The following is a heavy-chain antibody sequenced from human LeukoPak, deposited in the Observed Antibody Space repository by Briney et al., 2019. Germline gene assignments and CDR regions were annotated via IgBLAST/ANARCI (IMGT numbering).Heavy chain of an antibody. V-gene: IGHV4-59*01. CDR2: IYYSGST. J-gene: IGHJ4*02. CDR3: AREGSSGWYYY. Sequence: SETLSLTCTVSGGSISSYYWSWIRQPPGKGLEWIGYIYYSGSTNYNPSLKSRVTISVDTSKNQFSLKLSSVTADTAVYYCAREGSSGWYYYWGQGTLVTVSS. D-gene: IGHD6-19*01. CDR1: GGSISSYY.